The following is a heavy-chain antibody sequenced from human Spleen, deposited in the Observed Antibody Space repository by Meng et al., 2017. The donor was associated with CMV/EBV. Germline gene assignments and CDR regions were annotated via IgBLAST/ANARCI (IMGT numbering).Heavy chain of an antibody. V-gene: IGHV3-43D*03. CDR3: ATTRYCSSTNCPAGGY. CDR1: GFTFGDYA. Sequence: GESLKISCEGSGFTFGDYAMHWVRQAPGKGLEWVSLLTWDGGSTFYGDSVKGRFTISRANARNSLFLQMNSLRAEDTAVYYCATTRYCSSTNCPAGGYWGQGTLVTVSS. D-gene: IGHD2-2*01. CDR2: LTWDGGST. J-gene: IGHJ4*02.